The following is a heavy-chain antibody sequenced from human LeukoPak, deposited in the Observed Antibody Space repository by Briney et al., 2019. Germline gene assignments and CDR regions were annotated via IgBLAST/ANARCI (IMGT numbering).Heavy chain of an antibody. Sequence: GGSLRLSCAASGFTFSSYGMHWVRQAPGKGLEWVAFIRYDGSNKYYADSVKGRFTISRGNSKNTLYLQMNSLRAEDTAVYYCAKDGNSGYDFYFFDYWGQGTLVTVSS. J-gene: IGHJ4*02. CDR3: AKDGNSGYDFYFFDY. CDR2: IRYDGSNK. CDR1: GFTFSSYG. V-gene: IGHV3-30*02. D-gene: IGHD5-12*01.